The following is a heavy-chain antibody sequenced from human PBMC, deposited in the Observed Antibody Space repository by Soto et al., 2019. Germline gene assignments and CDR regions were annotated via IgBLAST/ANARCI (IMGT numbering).Heavy chain of an antibody. V-gene: IGHV3-66*04. CDR2: VYSGGST. CDR1: GFTVSSNY. J-gene: IGHJ4*02. Sequence: EVQLVESGGGLVQPGGSLRLSCAASGFTVSSNYVSWVRQAPGEGLEWVSVVYSGGSTYYADSVKGRFTSSRDNSKNTLYLQMNSLRAEDTAVYYCAGHSHKDYWGQGTLVTVSS. CDR3: AGHSHKDY.